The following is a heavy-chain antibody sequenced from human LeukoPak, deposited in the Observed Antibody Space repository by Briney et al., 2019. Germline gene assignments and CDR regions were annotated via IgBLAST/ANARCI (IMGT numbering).Heavy chain of an antibody. CDR2: ISYDGSNK. CDR3: AKVCGYCSGDGVDY. D-gene: IGHD2-15*01. V-gene: IGHV3-30*18. Sequence: GGSLRLSCAASGFTFSSYGLHWVRQAPGKGLEWVAVISYDGSNKYYADSVKGRFTISRDNSKNTLYLQMNSLRAEDTAVYYCAKVCGYCSGDGVDYWGQGTLVTVSS. J-gene: IGHJ4*02. CDR1: GFTFSSYG.